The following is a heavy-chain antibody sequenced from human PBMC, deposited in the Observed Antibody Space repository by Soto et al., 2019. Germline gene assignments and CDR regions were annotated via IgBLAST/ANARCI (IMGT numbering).Heavy chain of an antibody. V-gene: IGHV4-59*01. CDR1: GCSISSYY. CDR3: ARDLGYRSGWSRYWXDP. CDR2: IYYSGST. Sequence: PSETLSLTCTVSGCSISSYYWSWIRQPPGKGLEWIGYIYYSGSTNYNPSLKSRVTISVDTSKNQFSLKLGSVTAADTAVYYCARDLGYRSGWSRYWXDPWGQGTLVTVSS. J-gene: IGHJ5*02. D-gene: IGHD6-19*01.